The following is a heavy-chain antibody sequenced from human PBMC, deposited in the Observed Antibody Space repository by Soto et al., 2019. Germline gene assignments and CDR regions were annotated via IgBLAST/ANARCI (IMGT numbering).Heavy chain of an antibody. CDR2: ISGSGGST. CDR3: AKDSEQWHGNGEVDV. D-gene: IGHD6-19*01. J-gene: IGHJ6*04. Sequence: GGSLRLSCAASGFTFSSYAMSWVRQAPGKGLEWVSAISGSGGSTYYADSVKGRFTISRDNSKNTLYLQMNSLRAEDTAVYYCAKDSEQWHGNGEVDVWGKGTTVTVSS. V-gene: IGHV3-23*01. CDR1: GFTFSSYA.